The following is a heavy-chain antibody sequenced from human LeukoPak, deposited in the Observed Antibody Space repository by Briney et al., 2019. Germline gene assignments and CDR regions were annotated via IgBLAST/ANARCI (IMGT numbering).Heavy chain of an antibody. J-gene: IGHJ6*03. V-gene: IGHV4-34*01. Sequence: SETLSLTCAVYGGSFSGYYWSWIRQPPGKGLEWIGEINHSGGTNYNPSLKSRVTISVDTSKNQFSLKLSSVTAADTAVYYCARLSGCSSTSCYYNYYYYYYYMDVWGKGTTVTVSS. CDR1: GGSFSGYY. D-gene: IGHD2-2*01. CDR3: ARLSGCSSTSCYYNYYYYYYYMDV. CDR2: INHSGGT.